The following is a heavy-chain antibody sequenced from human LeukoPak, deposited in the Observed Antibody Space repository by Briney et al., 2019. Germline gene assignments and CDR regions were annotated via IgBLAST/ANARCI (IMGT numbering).Heavy chain of an antibody. D-gene: IGHD6-13*01. J-gene: IGHJ4*02. CDR1: GYSFTSYW. CDR3: ARRVFSSDWYYFDY. Sequence: GESLKISCKGSGYSFTSYWIGWVRQMPGRGLEWMGIIFPADSDTTYSPSFQGQVAISADKSIGTAYLQWSNLQASDTAMYYCARRVFSSDWYYFDYWGQGTLVTVSS. CDR2: IFPADSDT. V-gene: IGHV5-51*01.